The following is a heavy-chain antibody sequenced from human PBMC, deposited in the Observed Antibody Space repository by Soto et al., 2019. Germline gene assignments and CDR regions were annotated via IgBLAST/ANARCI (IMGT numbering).Heavy chain of an antibody. CDR3: ARDGTGDFWSGYFTSFDY. D-gene: IGHD3-3*01. CDR1: GFTFSSFE. V-gene: IGHV3-48*03. CDR2: IPSSGGTI. Sequence: GVSLRLSCAASGFTFSSFEMNWVRQAPGKGPEWVSYIPSSGGTIYYADSVKGRFTTSRDNAKNSLFLQMNSLRADDTAIYYCARDGTGDFWSGYFTSFDYWGQGTLVTVSS. J-gene: IGHJ4*02.